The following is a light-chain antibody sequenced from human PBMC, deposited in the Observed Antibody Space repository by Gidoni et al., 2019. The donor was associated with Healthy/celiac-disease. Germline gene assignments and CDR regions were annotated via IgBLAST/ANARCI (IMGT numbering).Light chain of an antibody. Sequence: QSALTQPASVSGSPGQSITISCTGTSSDVGGSNYVSWYQQHPGKAPKLMIYDVSNRPSGVSNRFSGSKSGNTASLTISGLQAEDEADYYCSSYTSSMVVFGGGTKLTVL. CDR3: SSYTSSMVV. CDR2: DVS. J-gene: IGLJ2*01. V-gene: IGLV2-14*03. CDR1: SSDVGGSNY.